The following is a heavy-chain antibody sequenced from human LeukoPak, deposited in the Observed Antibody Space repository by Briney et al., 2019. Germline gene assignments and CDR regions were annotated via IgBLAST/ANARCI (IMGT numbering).Heavy chain of an antibody. D-gene: IGHD3-10*01. CDR2: ISRTGATT. Sequence: NPGGSLRLSCVASGFSFSDYYMAWVRQAPGKGREWLSKISRTGATTDYAESVKGRFSTTRDNVATSLQLQMNSLRVEDTAVYYCARAQRVSTSGPPYYYHGMDVWGQGTPVTVSS. CDR3: ARAQRVSTSGPPYYYHGMDV. CDR1: GFSFSDYY. V-gene: IGHV3-11*01. J-gene: IGHJ6*02.